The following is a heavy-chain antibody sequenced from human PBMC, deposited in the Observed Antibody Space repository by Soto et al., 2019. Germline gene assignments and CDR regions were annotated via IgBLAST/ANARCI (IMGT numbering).Heavy chain of an antibody. CDR3: AKVGIAAARGTLGLFDY. Sequence: SETLSLTCAVYGGSFSGYYWSWIRLPPGKGLEWIGEINHSGSTNYNPSLKSRVTISVDTSKNQFSLKLSSVTAADTAVYYCAKVGIAAARGTLGLFDYWGQGTLVTVSS. J-gene: IGHJ4*02. D-gene: IGHD6-13*01. CDR1: GGSFSGYY. V-gene: IGHV4-34*01. CDR2: INHSGST.